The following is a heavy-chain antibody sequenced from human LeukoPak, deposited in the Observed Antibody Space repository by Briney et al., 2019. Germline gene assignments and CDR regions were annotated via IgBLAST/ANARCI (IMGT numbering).Heavy chain of an antibody. V-gene: IGHV3-66*01. CDR2: IYSGGST. CDR3: ARDPSSPHSSGGVTSY. D-gene: IGHD3-16*01. CDR1: GFTVSSNY. J-gene: IGHJ4*02. Sequence: GGSLRLSCAASGFTVSSNYMSWVRQAPGKGLEWVSVIYSGGSTYYADSVKGRFTISRDNSKTTLYLQMNSLRAEDTAVYYCARDPSSPHSSGGVTSYWGQGTLVTVSS.